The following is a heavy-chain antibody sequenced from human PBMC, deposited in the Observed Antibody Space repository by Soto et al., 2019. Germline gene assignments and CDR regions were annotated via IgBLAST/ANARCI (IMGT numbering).Heavy chain of an antibody. CDR1: GFSLTSGVG. D-gene: IGHD5-12*01. CDR2: IYWDDDK. Sequence: QITLKESGPTLVRPPQTLTLTCTFSGFSLTSGVGVGWIRQPPGKALEWLALIYWDDDKRYSPSLKNRLTITKDTPNNQVVLTMTNVGPVDPATYFCAHIDPEIVTVGGHGGFDYWGQGTLVTVSS. J-gene: IGHJ4*02. CDR3: AHIDPEIVTVGGHGGFDY. V-gene: IGHV2-5*02.